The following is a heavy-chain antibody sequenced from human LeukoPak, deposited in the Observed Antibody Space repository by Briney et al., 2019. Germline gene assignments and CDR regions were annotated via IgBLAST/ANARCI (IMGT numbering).Heavy chain of an antibody. J-gene: IGHJ3*02. V-gene: IGHV4-61*02. D-gene: IGHD5-24*01. Sequence: SQTLSLTCTVSGGSIGSGSYYWSWIRQPAGKGLEWIGRIYTSGSTNYNPSLKSRVTISVDTSKNQFSLKLSSVTAADTAVYYCARGGAGYSDAFDIWGQGTMVTVSS. CDR1: GGSIGSGSYY. CDR3: ARGGAGYSDAFDI. CDR2: IYTSGST.